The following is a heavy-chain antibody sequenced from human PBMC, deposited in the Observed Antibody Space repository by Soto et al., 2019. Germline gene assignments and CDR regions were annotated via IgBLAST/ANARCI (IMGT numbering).Heavy chain of an antibody. CDR3: ARDMYSSDYFVKWFEP. Sequence: QVRLVESGGGVVQPGRSLRLSCTASGFSFSSYAMYWFRQPPGKGLEWVAVISKDGMNKNYADSVKGQVTVSRDNANYSLDLQLNRLRGEDTAMYYCARDMYSSDYFVKWFEPWGQGTLVTVSS. J-gene: IGHJ5*02. D-gene: IGHD6-19*01. CDR1: GFSFSSYA. V-gene: IGHV3-30*04. CDR2: ISKDGMNK.